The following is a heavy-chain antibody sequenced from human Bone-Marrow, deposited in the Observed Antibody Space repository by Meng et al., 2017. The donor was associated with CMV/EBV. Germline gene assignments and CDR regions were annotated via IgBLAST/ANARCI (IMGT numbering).Heavy chain of an antibody. CDR1: GFTFDDYA. D-gene: IGHD5-12*01. J-gene: IGHJ4*02. Sequence: GGSLRLSCAASGFTFDDYAMHWVRQAPGKGLVWVSRLDSDGSITSYADSVKGRFTISRDNAKNTLYLRMNSLRAEDTAVYYCAREPLDATSVDYWGQGTLVTVSS. CDR2: LDSDGSIT. CDR3: AREPLDATSVDY. V-gene: IGHV3-74*01.